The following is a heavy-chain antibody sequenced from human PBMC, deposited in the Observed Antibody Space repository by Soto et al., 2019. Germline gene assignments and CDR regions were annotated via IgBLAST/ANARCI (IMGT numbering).Heavy chain of an antibody. J-gene: IGHJ4*02. D-gene: IGHD1-26*01. CDR2: INAGNGNT. V-gene: IGHV1-3*01. CDR3: ARDLGVGAASDY. Sequence: QVQLVQSGAEVKKPGASVKVSCKASGYTFTSYAMHWVRQAPGQRLEWMGWINAGNGNTKYSQKFQGXVXXXRXXSASTAYMELSSLRSEDTAVYYCARDLGVGAASDYWGQGTLVTVSS. CDR1: GYTFTSYA.